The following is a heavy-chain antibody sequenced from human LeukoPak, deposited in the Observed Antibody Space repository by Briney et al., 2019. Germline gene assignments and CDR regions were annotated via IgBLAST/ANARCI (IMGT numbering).Heavy chain of an antibody. J-gene: IGHJ4*02. CDR2: IRYDGNSK. V-gene: IGHV3-30*02. CDR3: VKDNPLDY. Sequence: GGSLRLSCGASGFTFSNYGMLWVRQAPGKGLEWVAFIRYDGNSKLYADSVKGRFTISRDNSKNTLYLHINSLRAEDTAVYYCVKDNPLDYWGQGTLVIVSS. CDR1: GFTFSNYG. D-gene: IGHD1-14*01.